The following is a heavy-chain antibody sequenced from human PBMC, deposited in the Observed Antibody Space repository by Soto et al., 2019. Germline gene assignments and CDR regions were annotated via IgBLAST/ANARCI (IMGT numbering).Heavy chain of an antibody. J-gene: IGHJ5*02. Sequence: EVRLVESGGGLVQPGGSLKLSCLVSGFNFNNYAMHWVRQVPGKGLEWVSGISWNGDASGYADSVRGRFAISRDSARNSLYLQMNSLRPEDTALYYCAKDRYSSWLPYYWFDPWGQGTLVTVSS. V-gene: IGHV3-9*01. CDR3: AKDRYSSWLPYYWFDP. CDR2: ISWNGDAS. CDR1: GFNFNNYA. D-gene: IGHD6-13*01.